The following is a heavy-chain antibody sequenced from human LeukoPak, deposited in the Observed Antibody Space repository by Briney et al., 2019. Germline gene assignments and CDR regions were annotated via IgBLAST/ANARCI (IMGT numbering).Heavy chain of an antibody. Sequence: GASVKVSRKASGYTFTNYGISWVRQAPGQGLEWMGWISADNGNTNYAQKLQGRVTMTTDTSTTSAYMELRSLRSDDTAVYYCARRPRAGSSWHIDYWGQGTLVTVSS. CDR1: GYTFTNYG. D-gene: IGHD6-13*01. CDR3: ARRPRAGSSWHIDY. V-gene: IGHV1-18*01. J-gene: IGHJ4*02. CDR2: ISADNGNT.